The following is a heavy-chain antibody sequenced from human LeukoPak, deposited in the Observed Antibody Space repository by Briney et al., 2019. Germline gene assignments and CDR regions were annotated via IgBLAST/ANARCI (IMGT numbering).Heavy chain of an antibody. V-gene: IGHV3-20*04. CDR1: GFTFDDYG. CDR2: INWNGGST. CDR3: AREGVEVYAIGGPAKDV. Sequence: GGSLRLSCAASGFTFDDYGMSWVRQAPGKGLEWVAGINWNGGSTGYADSVKGRFTISRDNAKNSLYLQMNSLRAEDTALYYCAREGVEVYAIGGPAKDVWGKGTTVTVSS. D-gene: IGHD2-8*02. J-gene: IGHJ6*04.